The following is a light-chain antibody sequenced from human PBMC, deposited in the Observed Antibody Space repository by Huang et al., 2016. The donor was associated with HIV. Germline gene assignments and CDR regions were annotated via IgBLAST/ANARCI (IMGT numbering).Light chain of an antibody. V-gene: IGKV3-11*01. CDR2: GAS. CDR1: QNISSF. J-gene: IGKJ3*01. Sequence: EIVLTQSPATLSLSPGARATLSCRASQNISSFLAWYQQGAGQAPRRLIYGASNRATGIPARFSGSGSGTDFTLTINNLEPGDFAVYYCQQRFTFGPGTKVDIK. CDR3: QQRFT.